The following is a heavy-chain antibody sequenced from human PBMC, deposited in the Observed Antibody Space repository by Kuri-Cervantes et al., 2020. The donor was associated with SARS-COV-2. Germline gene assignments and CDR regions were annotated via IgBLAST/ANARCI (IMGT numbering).Heavy chain of an antibody. Sequence: SETLSLTCSVSSGSISNYYWNWIRQPAGKGLEWIGRTYSGGSTNYNPSLKSRVTMSVDTSKNQFSPKLSSVTAADTAVYYCARALGTTGDYWGQGTLVTVSS. V-gene: IGHV4-4*07. J-gene: IGHJ4*02. CDR1: SGSISNYY. D-gene: IGHD1-1*01. CDR2: TYSGGST. CDR3: ARALGTTGDY.